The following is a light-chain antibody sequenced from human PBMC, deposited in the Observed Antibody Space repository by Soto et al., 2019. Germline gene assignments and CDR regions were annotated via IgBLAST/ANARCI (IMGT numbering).Light chain of an antibody. V-gene: IGLV2-14*01. CDR2: GVS. J-gene: IGLJ1*01. CDR1: SSDIGAYHY. CDR3: SPYATSGTIYV. Sequence: QSALTQPASVSGSPGQSITISCTGTSSDIGAYHYVSWYQQHPGKAPKLMIYGVSNRPSGVSKRCSGSKSGNTASLTISGLQAEYEADYYCSPYATSGTIYVFGTGTKLTVL.